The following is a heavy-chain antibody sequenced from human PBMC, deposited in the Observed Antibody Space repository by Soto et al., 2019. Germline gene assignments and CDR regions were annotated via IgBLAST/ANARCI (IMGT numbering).Heavy chain of an antibody. Sequence: EVQLVESGGGPVKPGGSLRLSCAAAGFTFSSYNFNWVRQAPGEGLQWVSFISGTSRYIYYADSVKGRFTISRDNAKNSLYLPMNSLTPEDTAVYYCASSNGDSYPDYWGQGTLVTVSS. CDR2: ISGTSRYI. CDR1: GFTFSSYN. J-gene: IGHJ4*02. V-gene: IGHV3-21*02. D-gene: IGHD4-17*01. CDR3: ASSNGDSYPDY.